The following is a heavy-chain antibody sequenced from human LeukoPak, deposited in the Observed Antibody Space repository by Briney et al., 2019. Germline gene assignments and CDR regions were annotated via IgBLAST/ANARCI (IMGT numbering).Heavy chain of an antibody. J-gene: IGHJ4*02. CDR2: INPSGGST. D-gene: IGHD3-22*01. Sequence: GASVKVSCKASGYTFTTFYMHWVRQAPGQGLEWMGIINPSGGSTSYAQKFQGRVTMTRDTSTSTVYMELSSLRSEDTAVYYCARAVPEGTWENHEYYYDSSGEIDYWGQGTLVTVSS. V-gene: IGHV1-46*01. CDR3: ARAVPEGTWENHEYYYDSSGEIDY. CDR1: GYTFTTFY.